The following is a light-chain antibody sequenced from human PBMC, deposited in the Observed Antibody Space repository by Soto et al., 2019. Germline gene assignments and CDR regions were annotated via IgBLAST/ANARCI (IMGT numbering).Light chain of an antibody. Sequence: EIVLPQSTGTLSMSPGESATLSCGASQSIRSSFLAWYQQKPGQAPRLLIYGASSRATGIPDRFSGTGSETDFTLTISRLGPEDFAVYYCQQYDNSPITFGQGTRLEI. CDR1: QSIRSSF. V-gene: IGKV3-20*01. CDR3: QQYDNSPIT. CDR2: GAS. J-gene: IGKJ5*01.